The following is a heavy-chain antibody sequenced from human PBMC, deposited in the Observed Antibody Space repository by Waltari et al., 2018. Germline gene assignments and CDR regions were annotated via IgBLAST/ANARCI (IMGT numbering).Heavy chain of an antibody. Sequence: QPQLQEPGPGLLKPAGTQSPYCTVPCLTTISRSHYWGGIRQPPGKGLEWIGSIYYSGSTYYNPSLKSRVTISVDTSKNQFSLKMSSVTAADTAVYYCARRGAAAAPFDYWGQGTLVTVSS. CDR2: IYYSGST. CDR1: CLTTISRSHY. D-gene: IGHD6-13*01. CDR3: ARRGAAAAPFDY. J-gene: IGHJ4*02. V-gene: IGHV4-39*01.